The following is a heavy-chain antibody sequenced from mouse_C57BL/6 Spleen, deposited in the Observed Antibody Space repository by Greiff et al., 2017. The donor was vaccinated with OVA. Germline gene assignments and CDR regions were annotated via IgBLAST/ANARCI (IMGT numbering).Heavy chain of an antibody. Sequence: EVKLVASGGGLVQPKGSLTLSCAASGFTFNTYAMHWVRQAPGTGLEWVARIRSKSSNYATYYADSVKDRFTISRDDSQSMLYLQMNNLKTEDTAMYYCVRERLGYVYFDYWGQGTTLTVSS. J-gene: IGHJ2*01. CDR1: GFTFNTYA. D-gene: IGHD1-2*01. CDR3: VRERLGYVYFDY. CDR2: IRSKSSNYAT. V-gene: IGHV10-3*01.